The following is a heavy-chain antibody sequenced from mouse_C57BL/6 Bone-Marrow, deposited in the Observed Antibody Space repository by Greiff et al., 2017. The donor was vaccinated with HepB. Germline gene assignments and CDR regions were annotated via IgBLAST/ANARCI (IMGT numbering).Heavy chain of an antibody. J-gene: IGHJ4*01. CDR1: GFTFSDFY. CDR2: SRNKANDYTT. V-gene: IGHV7-1*01. CDR3: ARDGATVVPMDY. D-gene: IGHD1-1*01. Sequence: EVKVVESGGGLVQSGRSLRLSCATSGFTFSDFYMEWVRQAPGKGLEWIAASRNKANDYTTEYSASVKGRFIVSRDTSQSILYLQMNALRAEDTAIYYCARDGATVVPMDYWGQGTSVTVSS.